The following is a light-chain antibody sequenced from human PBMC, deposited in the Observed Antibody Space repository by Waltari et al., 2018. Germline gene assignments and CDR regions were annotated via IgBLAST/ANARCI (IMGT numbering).Light chain of an antibody. CDR2: WAS. J-gene: IGKJ1*01. V-gene: IGKV4-1*01. CDR3: QQYYSSPWT. Sequence: DIVMTQSPDSLAVSLGERATINCKSSQGVLYSSNNNNYLAWDQQKPGQPPKLLIYWASTPESGVPDRFSGSGSGTDFTLTISSLQAEDVAVYYCQQYYSSPWTFGQGTKVEIK. CDR1: QGVLYSSNNNNY.